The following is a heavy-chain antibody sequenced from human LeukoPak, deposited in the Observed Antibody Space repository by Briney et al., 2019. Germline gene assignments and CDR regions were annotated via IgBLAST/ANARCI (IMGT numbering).Heavy chain of an antibody. D-gene: IGHD3-22*01. CDR2: IYSSGST. Sequence: SETLSLTRTVSGGSISSYYWSWLRQPPGKGLEWIGYIYSSGSTSYNSSLKSRVTISVDTSKNQFSLRLSSVTAADTAVYYCARESYYESSGGFDYWGQGTLVTVSS. J-gene: IGHJ4*02. CDR3: ARESYYESSGGFDY. CDR1: GGSISSYY. V-gene: IGHV4-59*01.